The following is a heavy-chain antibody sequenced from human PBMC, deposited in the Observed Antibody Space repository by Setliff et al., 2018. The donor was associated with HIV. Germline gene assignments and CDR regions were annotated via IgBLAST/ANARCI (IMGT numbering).Heavy chain of an antibody. CDR2: VDPENGDT. CDR3: TTTYVRDDYNFDF. D-gene: IGHD4-4*01. J-gene: IGHJ4*02. Sequence: ASVKVSCKASGHTFSDYYMHWVLQAPGKGLEWMGRVDPENGDTTYADKFQDRVTITANTSTDTAYMDLSSLRSEDTAVYYCTTTYVRDDYNFDFWGQGSLVTVSS. CDR1: GHTFSDYY. V-gene: IGHV1-69-2*01.